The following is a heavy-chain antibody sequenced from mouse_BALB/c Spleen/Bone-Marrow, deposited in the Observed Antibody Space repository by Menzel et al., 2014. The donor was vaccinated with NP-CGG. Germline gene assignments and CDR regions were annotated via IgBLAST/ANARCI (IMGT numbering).Heavy chain of an antibody. Sequence: VQLQQSGGGLVQPGGSRKLSCAASGFTFSSFGMHWVRQAPEKGLEWVAYISSGSSTIYYADTVMGRFTISRDNPKNTLFLQMTSLRSEDAAMYYCARSGSSSGYFDYWGQGTPLTVSS. CDR2: ISSGSSTI. CDR3: ARSGSSSGYFDY. CDR1: GFTFSSFG. V-gene: IGHV5-17*02. D-gene: IGHD1-1*01. J-gene: IGHJ2*01.